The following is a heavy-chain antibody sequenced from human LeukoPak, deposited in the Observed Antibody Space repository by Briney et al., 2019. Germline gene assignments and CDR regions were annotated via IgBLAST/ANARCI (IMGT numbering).Heavy chain of an antibody. Sequence: SETLSLTCTVSGGSISSYYWSWIRQPPGRGLEWIGYIYYSGSTNYNPSLKSRVTISVDTSKNQFSLTLSSVTAADTAAYYCARVAVTDTIDYWGQGTLVTVSS. CDR3: ARVAVTDTIDY. J-gene: IGHJ4*02. V-gene: IGHV4-59*01. CDR2: IYYSGST. CDR1: GGSISSYY. D-gene: IGHD4-23*01.